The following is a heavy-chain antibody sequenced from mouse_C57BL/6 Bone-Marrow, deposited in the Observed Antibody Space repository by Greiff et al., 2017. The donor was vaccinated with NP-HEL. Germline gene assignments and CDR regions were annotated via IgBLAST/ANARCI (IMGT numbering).Heavy chain of an antibody. V-gene: IGHV5-9-1*02. CDR2: ISSGGDYI. D-gene: IGHD2-4*01. J-gene: IGHJ4*01. CDR1: GFTFSSYA. CDR3: TRGITTGRYYAMDY. Sequence: EVHLVESGEGLVKPGGSLKLSCAASGFTFSSYAMSWVRQTPEKRLEWVAYISSGGDYIYYADTVKGRFTISRDNARNTLYLQMSSLKSEDTAMYYCTRGITTGRYYAMDYWGQGTSVTVSS.